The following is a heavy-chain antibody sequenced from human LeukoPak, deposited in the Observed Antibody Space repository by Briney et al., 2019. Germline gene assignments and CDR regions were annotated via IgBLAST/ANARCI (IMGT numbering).Heavy chain of an antibody. J-gene: IGHJ4*02. CDR1: GFSLSTSGMR. CDR2: IDWDDDK. Sequence: ESGPTLVNPTQTPTLTCTFSGFSLSTSGMRVSWIRQPPGKALEWLARIDWDDDKFYTRSLRTRLTISKDTSKNQVVLTMTNLDPVDTATYYCARMNDGYPFDYWGQGTLVTVSS. D-gene: IGHD5-24*01. CDR3: ARMNDGYPFDY. V-gene: IGHV2-70*04.